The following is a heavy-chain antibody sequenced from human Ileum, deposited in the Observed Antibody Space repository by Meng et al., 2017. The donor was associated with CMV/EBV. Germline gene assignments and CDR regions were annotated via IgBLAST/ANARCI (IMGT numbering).Heavy chain of an antibody. Sequence: TTSNESGPPLSKPTQSLTRPCTFSGFSLTRSGMGVGWIRHPPGKALEWLALIYWDDDKRYSPSLNNRLTITKDASKNQVVLSMTSMGPVDTATYYCAQTGPVRDYFQSWGQGTLVTVSS. CDR1: GFSLTRSGMG. D-gene: IGHD1-1*01. V-gene: IGHV2-5*02. CDR2: IYWDDDK. CDR3: AQTGPVRDYFQS. J-gene: IGHJ4*02.